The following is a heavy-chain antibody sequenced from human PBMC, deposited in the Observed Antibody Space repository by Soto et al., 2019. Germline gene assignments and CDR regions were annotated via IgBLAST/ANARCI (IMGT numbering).Heavy chain of an antibody. D-gene: IGHD3-10*01. CDR3: AKDRGSVLGVITE. CDR2: ITSNSDTT. J-gene: IGHJ4*02. CDR1: GFTFDSYG. V-gene: IGHV3-9*01. Sequence: EVQLVESGGDLVQPGRSLRLSCAASGFTFDSYGMLWVRQVPGKGLEWVSGITSNSDTTGYADSVKGRFTISRDNAKNSLYLQMNSLRVEDSAFYFCAKDRGSVLGVITEWGQGTLVTVSS.